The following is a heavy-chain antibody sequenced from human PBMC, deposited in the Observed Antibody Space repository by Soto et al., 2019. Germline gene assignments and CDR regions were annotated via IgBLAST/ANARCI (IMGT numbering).Heavy chain of an antibody. D-gene: IGHD4-17*01. V-gene: IGHV3-48*02. Sequence: EVQLVESGGGLVQPGGSLRLSCAASGFTFSSYSMNWVRQAPGKGREWVSYISSSSSTIYYADSVKGRFTISRDNAKNSMYLQMSSLGDEDTAVYYCARGTDYAEGGYWGQGNLVTVSS. CDR1: GFTFSSYS. CDR2: ISSSSSTI. CDR3: ARGTDYAEGGY. J-gene: IGHJ4*02.